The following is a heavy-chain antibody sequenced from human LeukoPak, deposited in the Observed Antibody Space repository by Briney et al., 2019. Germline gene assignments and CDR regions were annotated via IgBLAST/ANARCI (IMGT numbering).Heavy chain of an antibody. Sequence: GGSLRLSCAASGFTFSYYYMSWIRQAPGKRLEWVSYISSSSSYTNYADSVKGRFTISRDNAKNSLYLQMNSLTAEDTAVYYCARGGDFFDYWGQGTLVTVSS. V-gene: IGHV3-11*06. J-gene: IGHJ4*02. CDR3: ARGGDFFDY. D-gene: IGHD3-16*01. CDR1: GFTFSYYY. CDR2: ISSSSSYT.